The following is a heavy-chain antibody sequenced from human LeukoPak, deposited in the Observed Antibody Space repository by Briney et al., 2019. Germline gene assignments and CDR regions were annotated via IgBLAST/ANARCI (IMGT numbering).Heavy chain of an antibody. D-gene: IGHD3-22*01. CDR3: ARDNYYDSSGYYYDAFDI. J-gene: IGHJ3*02. CDR2: IYTSGST. Sequence: PSETLSLTCTVSGGSISSGSYYWSWIRQPAGKGLEWIGRIYTSGSTNYNPSLKSRVTISVDTSKNQFSLKLSSVTAADTAVYYCARDNYYDSSGYYYDAFDIWGQGTMVTVSS. V-gene: IGHV4-61*02. CDR1: GGSISSGSYY.